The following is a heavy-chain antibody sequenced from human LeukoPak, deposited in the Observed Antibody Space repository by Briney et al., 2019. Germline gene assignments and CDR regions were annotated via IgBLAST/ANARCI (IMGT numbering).Heavy chain of an antibody. J-gene: IGHJ4*02. CDR1: GFTFSSYA. D-gene: IGHD3-16*02. CDR2: ISGSGGST. CDR3: AREAGGVIVIWDYFDY. Sequence: GGSLRLSCAASGFTFSSYAMSWVRQAPGKGLEWVSAISGSGGSTYYADSVKGRFTISRDNAKNSLYLQMNSLRAEDTAVYYCAREAGGVIVIWDYFDYWGQGTLVTVSS. V-gene: IGHV3-23*01.